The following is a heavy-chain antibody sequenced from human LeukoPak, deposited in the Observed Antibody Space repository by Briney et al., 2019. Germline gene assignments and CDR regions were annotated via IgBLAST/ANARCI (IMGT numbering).Heavy chain of an antibody. V-gene: IGHV1-2*06. CDR1: GYTFTGYY. CDR3: ARIGYYDTDY. Sequence: ASVKVSCKASGYTFTGYYMHWVRQAPQQGLEWMGRINPDRGGTNYAQKFRGRVTMTRDKSICTAYMELSRLRSADTAVYYCARIGYYDTDYWGQGTLVTVSS. CDR2: INPDRGGT. J-gene: IGHJ4*02. D-gene: IGHD3-22*01.